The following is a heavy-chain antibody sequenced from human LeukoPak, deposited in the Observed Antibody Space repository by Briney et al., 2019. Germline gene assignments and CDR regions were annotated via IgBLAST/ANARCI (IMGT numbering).Heavy chain of an antibody. CDR2: ISYDGSNK. D-gene: IGHD6-13*01. V-gene: IGHV3-30-3*01. CDR3: ARDGEYSSSWPVRY. J-gene: IGHJ4*02. CDR1: GFTFSSYA. Sequence: GGSLRLSCAASGFTFSSYAMHWVRQAPGKGLEWVAVISYDGSNKYYADSVKGRFTISRDNSKNTLYLQMNSLRAEDTAVYYCARDGEYSSSWPVRYWGQGTLVTVSS.